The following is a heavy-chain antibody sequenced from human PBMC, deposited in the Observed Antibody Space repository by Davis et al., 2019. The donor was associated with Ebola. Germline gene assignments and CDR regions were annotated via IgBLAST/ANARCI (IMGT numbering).Heavy chain of an antibody. V-gene: IGHV3-21*04. J-gene: IGHJ4*02. Sequence: GESLKISCAASGFNFRSYSMNWVRQAPGKGLEWVSSISSSSSYIYYADSVKGRFTISRDNAKNSLYLQMNSLRAEDTALYYCAKGPLRFLEWLFDYWGQGTLVTVSS. D-gene: IGHD3-3*01. CDR2: ISSSSSYI. CDR3: AKGPLRFLEWLFDY. CDR1: GFNFRSYS.